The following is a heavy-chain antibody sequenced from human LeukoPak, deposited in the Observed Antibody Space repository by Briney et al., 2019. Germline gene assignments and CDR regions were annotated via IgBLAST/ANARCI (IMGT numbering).Heavy chain of an antibody. D-gene: IGHD3-10*01. Sequence: PSGTLSLTCAVSGGSISSSNWWSWVRQPAGKGLEWIGRIYTSGSTNYNPSLKSRVTISVDTSKNQFSLKLSSVTAADTAVYYCARDRYYGSGSYYIFHDYWGQGTLVTVSS. CDR2: IYTSGST. CDR3: ARDRYYGSGSYYIFHDY. J-gene: IGHJ4*02. V-gene: IGHV4-4*02. CDR1: GGSISSSNW.